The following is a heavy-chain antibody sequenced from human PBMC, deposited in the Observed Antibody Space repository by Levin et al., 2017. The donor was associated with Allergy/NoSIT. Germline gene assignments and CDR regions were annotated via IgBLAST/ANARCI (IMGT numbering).Heavy chain of an antibody. CDR1: GFSLSTSGVG. CDR2: IYWDDDK. CDR3: AHSLYGSGSYYTDHFDY. J-gene: IGHJ4*02. Sequence: NVSGPTLVKPTQTLTLTCTFSGFSLSTSGVGVGWIRQPPGKALEWLALIYWDDDKRYSPSLKSRLTITKDTSKNQVVLTMTNMDPVDTATYYCAHSLYGSGSYYTDHFDYWGQGTLVTVSS. D-gene: IGHD3-10*01. V-gene: IGHV2-5*02.